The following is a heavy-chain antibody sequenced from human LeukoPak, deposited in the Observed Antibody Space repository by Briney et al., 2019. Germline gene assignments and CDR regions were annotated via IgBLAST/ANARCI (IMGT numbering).Heavy chain of an antibody. CDR2: ISSIGGPI. D-gene: IGHD5-24*01. CDR1: GFTFSSYE. J-gene: IGHJ4*02. V-gene: IGHV3-48*03. CDR3: ARAMAF. Sequence: GGSPRLSCAASGFTFSSYEMNWVRQAPGKGLEWVSDISSIGGPIYYAAAVKGRFTVSRDNAKNSLYLQMSSLRAEDTAVYYCARAMAFWGQGTLVAVSS.